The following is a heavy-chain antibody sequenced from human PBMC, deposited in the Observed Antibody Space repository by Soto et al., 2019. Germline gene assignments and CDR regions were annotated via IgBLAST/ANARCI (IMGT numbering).Heavy chain of an antibody. CDR2: ISNDERNR. Sequence: EVLLVESGGGLVQPGGSMRLACAASGLTLSHYWMHWVRQVPGKGLVWVAEISNDERNRRTSYADSVKGRFTVSRDDAKNTLYLQINSLRGDDTAVYYCASLSAPDDFWGQGAQVTVSS. V-gene: IGHV3-74*01. CDR1: GLTLSHYW. CDR3: ASLSAPDDF. J-gene: IGHJ4*02. D-gene: IGHD2-2*01.